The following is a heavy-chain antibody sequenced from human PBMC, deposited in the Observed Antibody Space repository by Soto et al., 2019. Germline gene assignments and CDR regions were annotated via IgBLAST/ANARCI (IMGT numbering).Heavy chain of an antibody. CDR1: GFTFSSYS. Sequence: GGSLRLSCAASGFTFSSYSMNWVRQAPGKGLEWVSSISSSSSYIYYADSVKGRLTISRDNAKNSLYLQMNSLRAEDTAVYYCAKRSPTTVPDYWGQGTLVTVSS. CDR2: ISSSSSYI. D-gene: IGHD4-17*01. J-gene: IGHJ4*02. V-gene: IGHV3-21*01. CDR3: AKRSPTTVPDY.